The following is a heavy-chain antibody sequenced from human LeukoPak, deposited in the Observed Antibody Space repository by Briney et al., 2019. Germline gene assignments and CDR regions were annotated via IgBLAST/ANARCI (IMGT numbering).Heavy chain of an antibody. J-gene: IGHJ4*02. D-gene: IGHD4/OR15-4a*01. CDR1: GFTFSSHE. CDR2: ISSTGFAI. V-gene: IGHV3-48*03. CDR3: ARDGANDY. Sequence: GGSLRLSCAASGFTFSSHEMNWVRQAPGKGLEWISYISSTGFAIFYANSVKGRFTISRDNSKNSLYLQMNNLRVEDTAVYYCARDGANDYWGQGTLVTVSS.